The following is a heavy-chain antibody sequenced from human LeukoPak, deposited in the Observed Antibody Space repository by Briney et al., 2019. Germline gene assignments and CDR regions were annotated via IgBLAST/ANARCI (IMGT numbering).Heavy chain of an antibody. D-gene: IGHD4-17*01. J-gene: IGHJ2*01. V-gene: IGHV3-20*04. CDR3: ARSPTSYGDFRPRWYFDL. Sequence: GGSLRLSWAASGFTFDDYGMSWVRQAPGKGLEWVSGINWNGGSTGYADSVKGRFTISRDNAKNSLYLQMNSLRAEDTALYYCARSPTSYGDFRPRWYFDLWGRGTLVTVSS. CDR2: INWNGGST. CDR1: GFTFDDYG.